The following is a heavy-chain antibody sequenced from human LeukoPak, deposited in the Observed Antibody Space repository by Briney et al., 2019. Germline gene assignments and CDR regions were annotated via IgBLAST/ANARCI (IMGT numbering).Heavy chain of an antibody. CDR1: GFTFSSYA. V-gene: IGHV3-23*01. CDR2: ISGSGGST. CDR3: AKDPYDPDAFDI. D-gene: IGHD3-22*01. J-gene: IGHJ3*02. Sequence: PGGSLRLSCAASGFTFSSYAMSWVRQAPGKGLEWVSAISGSGGSTYYADSVKGRFTISRDNSKNTLCLQMNSLRAEDTAVYYCAKDPYDPDAFDIWGQGTMVTVSS.